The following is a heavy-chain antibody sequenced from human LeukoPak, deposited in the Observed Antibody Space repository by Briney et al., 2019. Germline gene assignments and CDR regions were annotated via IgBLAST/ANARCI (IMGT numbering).Heavy chain of an antibody. J-gene: IGHJ4*02. CDR3: ARWLGGANVDY. CDR2: IYPSDSDT. Sequence: GESLKISCKGSGYSFTTYWIAWVRQMPGKGLGWMGIIYPSDSDTRYSPSFQGQVTISADKSISTAYLQWSSLKASDTAMYYCARWLGGANVDYWGQGTLVTVSS. V-gene: IGHV5-51*01. CDR1: GYSFTTYW. D-gene: IGHD4/OR15-4a*01.